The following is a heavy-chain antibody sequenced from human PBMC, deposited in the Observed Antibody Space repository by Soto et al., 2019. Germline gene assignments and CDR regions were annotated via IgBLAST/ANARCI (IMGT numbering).Heavy chain of an antibody. V-gene: IGHV1-69*01. CDR3: GRGSSLTKVEY. J-gene: IGHJ4*02. Sequence: QVQLVQSGSEVKKPGSSVRVSCKASGGSVSNSAISWLRQAPGQGLEWMGGIIPIFGPAIYARKFQGRFTSRADESTGTAYMELNNVRSYDTAVYYCGRGSSLTKVEYWGQGTLVTVSS. D-gene: IGHD6-6*01. CDR1: GGSVSNSA. CDR2: IIPIFGPA.